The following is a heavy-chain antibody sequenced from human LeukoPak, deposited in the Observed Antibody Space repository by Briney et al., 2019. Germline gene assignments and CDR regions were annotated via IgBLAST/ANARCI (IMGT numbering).Heavy chain of an antibody. V-gene: IGHV1-8*01. J-gene: IGHJ6*03. CDR1: GYTFTSYD. D-gene: IGHD3-9*01. Sequence: GASVKVSCKASGYTFTSYDINWVRQATGQGLECMGWMNPNSGNTGYAQKFQGRVTMTRNTSISTAYMELSSLRSEDTAVYYCARRADPLPVESVLRYFGWLSSNYYYYYYMDVWGKGTTVTISS. CDR2: MNPNSGNT. CDR3: ARRADPLPVESVLRYFGWLSSNYYYYYYMDV.